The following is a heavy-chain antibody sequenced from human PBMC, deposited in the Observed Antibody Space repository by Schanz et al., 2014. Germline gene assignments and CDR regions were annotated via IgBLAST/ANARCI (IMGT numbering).Heavy chain of an antibody. CDR3: ARDRGHGDLPGDI. V-gene: IGHV4-31*03. D-gene: IGHD4-17*01. CDR1: GGSVSSGGDY. Sequence: QVQLQESGPGLVKPSQTLSLTCTVSGGSVSSGGDYWSWIRQPPGKGLEWIGEIYHTGSTNYNPALKSRVTISVDTSKNQFSLNLSSATAADTAVYYCARDRGHGDLPGDIWGQGTMVTVSS. J-gene: IGHJ3*02. CDR2: IYHTGST.